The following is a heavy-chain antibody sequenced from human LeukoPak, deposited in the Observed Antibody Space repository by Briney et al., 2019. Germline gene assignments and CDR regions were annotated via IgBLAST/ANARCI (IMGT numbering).Heavy chain of an antibody. D-gene: IGHD2-2*01. V-gene: IGHV1-46*01. J-gene: IGHJ6*02. CDR3: ARLNRQEVVGMDV. CDR2: INPSGGST. CDR1: GYTFTSYY. Sequence: ASVTVSCKASGYTFTSYYMHWVRQAPGQGLEWMGIINPSGGSTSYAQKFQGRVTMTRDTSTSTVYMELSSLRSEDTAVYYCARLNRQEVVGMDVWGQGTTVTVSS.